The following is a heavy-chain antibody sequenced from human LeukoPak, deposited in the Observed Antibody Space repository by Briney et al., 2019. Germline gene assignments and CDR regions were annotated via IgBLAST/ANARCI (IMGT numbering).Heavy chain of an antibody. Sequence: GGSLRLSCAASGFTFDDYAMHWVRQAPGKGLEWVSGISWNSGSIGYADSVKGRFTISRDNAKNSLYLQMNSLRAEDTALYYCAKNGDHWGQGTLVTVSS. J-gene: IGHJ4*02. CDR1: GFTFDDYA. CDR3: AKNGDH. CDR2: ISWNSGSI. V-gene: IGHV3-9*01.